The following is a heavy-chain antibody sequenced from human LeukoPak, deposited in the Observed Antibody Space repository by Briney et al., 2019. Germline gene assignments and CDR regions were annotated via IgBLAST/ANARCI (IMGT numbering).Heavy chain of an antibody. Sequence: PGGSLLLSSAASGFTFISNSMSWVRQAPGKGLEWVFVIYSGGETYSADSVKGRFTISRDNSKNTLYLQMNSLRAEDTAVYYCAREGAAAGSNWFDPWGQGTLVTVSS. D-gene: IGHD6-13*01. CDR3: AREGAAAGSNWFDP. V-gene: IGHV3-53*01. CDR2: IYSGGET. J-gene: IGHJ5*02. CDR1: GFTFISNS.